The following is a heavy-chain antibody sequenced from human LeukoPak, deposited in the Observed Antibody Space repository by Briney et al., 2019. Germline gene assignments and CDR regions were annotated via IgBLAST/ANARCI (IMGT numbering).Heavy chain of an antibody. CDR2: INHSGST. D-gene: IGHD3-10*01. J-gene: IGHJ4*02. V-gene: IGHV4-34*01. CDR1: GGSFSGYY. CDR3: AGGSLWFGELLSPGDY. Sequence: TSETLSLTCAVYGGSFSGYYWSWIRQPPGKGLEWIGEINHSGSTNYNPSLKSRVTMSVDTSKNQFSLKLSSVTAADTAVYYCAGGSLWFGELLSPGDYWGQGTLVTVSS.